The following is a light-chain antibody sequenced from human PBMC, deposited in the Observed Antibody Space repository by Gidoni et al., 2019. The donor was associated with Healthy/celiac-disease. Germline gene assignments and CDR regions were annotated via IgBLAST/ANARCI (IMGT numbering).Light chain of an antibody. CDR2: GAS. Sequence: EIVLTQSPGTLSLSPGERATLSCRASQSVSSSYLAWYQQKPGQAPRLLIYGASSRATGIPDRFSGRGSGTDFTLTISRLGPEDFAVYYCQQYGSSPQTFGQGTKVEIK. CDR1: QSVSSSY. V-gene: IGKV3-20*01. CDR3: QQYGSSPQT. J-gene: IGKJ1*01.